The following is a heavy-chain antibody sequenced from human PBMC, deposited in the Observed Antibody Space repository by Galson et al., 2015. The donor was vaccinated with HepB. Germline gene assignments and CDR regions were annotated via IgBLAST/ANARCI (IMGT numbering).Heavy chain of an antibody. D-gene: IGHD3-3*01. V-gene: IGHV1-46*01. CDR1: GYTFTSYY. CDR3: ARESGAWADAFDI. Sequence: SVKVSCKASGYTFTSYYMHWVRQAPGQGLEWMGIINPSGGSTSYAQKFQGRVTMTRDTSTSTVYMELSSLRSEDTAVYYCARESGAWADAFDIWGQGTMVTVSS. J-gene: IGHJ3*02. CDR2: INPSGGST.